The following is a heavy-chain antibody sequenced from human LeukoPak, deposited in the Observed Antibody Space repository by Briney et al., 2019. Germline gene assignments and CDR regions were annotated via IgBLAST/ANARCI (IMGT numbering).Heavy chain of an antibody. Sequence: GGSLRLSCAASGFSFSNFGMHWVRQAPGKGLEWVAVIWYDGSNKYYTDSVKGRFTISRDNSNYTLYLEMSSLRVGDTAVYYCAREAGSGWYLDYWGQGTLVTVSS. CDR2: IWYDGSNK. CDR3: AREAGSGWYLDY. V-gene: IGHV3-33*01. J-gene: IGHJ4*02. CDR1: GFSFSNFG. D-gene: IGHD6-19*01.